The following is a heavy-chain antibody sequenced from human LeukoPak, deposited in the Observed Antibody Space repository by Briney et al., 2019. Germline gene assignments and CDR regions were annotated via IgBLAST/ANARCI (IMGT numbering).Heavy chain of an antibody. Sequence: SVKVSCKASGGTFSSYAISWVRQAPGQGLEWMGGIIPIFGTANYAQKFQGRVTITADESTSTAYMELSSLRSEDTAVYYCARARSGIAAALSLGYWGQGTLVTVSS. D-gene: IGHD6-13*01. CDR1: GGTFSSYA. J-gene: IGHJ4*02. CDR3: ARARSGIAAALSLGY. CDR2: IIPIFGTA. V-gene: IGHV1-69*13.